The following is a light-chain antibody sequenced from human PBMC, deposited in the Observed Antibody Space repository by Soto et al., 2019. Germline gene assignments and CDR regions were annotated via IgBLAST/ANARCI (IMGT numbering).Light chain of an antibody. V-gene: IGKV1-39*01. CDR1: QSISSY. CDR2: AAS. Sequence: DIQMTQSPSSLSASVGDRVTITCRASQSISSYLTWYQQKPGKAPKLLMYAASSLQSGVPTRFGGSGSGTDFTLTISSLQPEDFATYYCQQSYSTPLTFGGGTKVEIK. J-gene: IGKJ4*01. CDR3: QQSYSTPLT.